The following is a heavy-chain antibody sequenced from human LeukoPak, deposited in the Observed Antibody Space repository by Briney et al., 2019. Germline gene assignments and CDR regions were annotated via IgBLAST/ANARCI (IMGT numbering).Heavy chain of an antibody. CDR2: INHSGST. CDR3: ARSHLIVVVPAASYGMDV. CDR1: GGSFSGYY. D-gene: IGHD2-2*01. V-gene: IGHV4-34*01. Sequence: PSETLSLTCAVYGGSFSGYYWSWIRQPPGKGLEWIGEINHSGSTNYNPSLKSRVTISVDTSKNQFSLKLSSVTAADTAVYYCARSHLIVVVPAASYGMDVWGQGTTVTVSS. J-gene: IGHJ6*02.